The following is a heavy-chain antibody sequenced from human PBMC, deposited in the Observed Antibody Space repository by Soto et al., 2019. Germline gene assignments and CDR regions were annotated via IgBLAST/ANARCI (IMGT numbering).Heavy chain of an antibody. CDR1: RFTFSNYS. CDR2: ISSSSSYI. CDR3: ARLGYGDFFWYFDL. V-gene: IGHV3-21*01. D-gene: IGHD4-17*01. J-gene: IGHJ2*01. Sequence: PGGSLRLSCAASRFTFSNYSMNWVRQAPGRGLEWVSSISSSSSYIFYADSVKGRFTISRDNAKNSLFLQMNSLRAEDTAVYYCARLGYGDFFWYFDLWGRGTLVTVSS.